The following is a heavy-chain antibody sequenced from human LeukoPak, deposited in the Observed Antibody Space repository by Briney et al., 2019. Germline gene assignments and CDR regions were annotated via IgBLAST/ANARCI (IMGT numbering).Heavy chain of an antibody. D-gene: IGHD2/OR15-2a*01. CDR2: SYSDDST. CDR3: SSLEYDNTKSYYMDV. V-gene: IGHV3-53*01. Sequence: GGSLALSCTASVFTGSRNYRSWVRQAQGEVLDWVSMSYSDDSTYYPDSLRGRLTISSDNSKNTLYLQMNSLRADDTAIYYCSSLEYDNTKSYYMDVWGKGTTVTVSS. J-gene: IGHJ6*03. CDR1: VFTGSRNY.